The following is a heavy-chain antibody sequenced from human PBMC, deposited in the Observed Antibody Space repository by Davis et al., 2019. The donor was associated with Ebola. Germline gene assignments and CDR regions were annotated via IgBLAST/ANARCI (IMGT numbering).Heavy chain of an antibody. CDR1: GFTFSSYG. CDR3: TRHVPGDFWYFDL. J-gene: IGHJ2*01. Sequence: PGESLKISCAASGFTFSSYGMHWVRQAPGKGLQWVAVIWDDGSNKYYADSVKGRFTISRDNSKNTVYLQINSLRAEDTAMYHCTRHVPGDFWYFDLWGRGTLVTVSA. V-gene: IGHV3-33*01. D-gene: IGHD4-17*01. CDR2: IWDDGSNK.